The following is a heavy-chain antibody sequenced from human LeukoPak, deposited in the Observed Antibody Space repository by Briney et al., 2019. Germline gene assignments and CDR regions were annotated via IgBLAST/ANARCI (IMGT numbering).Heavy chain of an antibody. CDR1: GGSISSYY. V-gene: IGHV4-4*07. D-gene: IGHD6-13*01. Sequence: SETLSLTCTVSGGSISSYYWSWIRQPAGKGLEWIGRIYTSGSTNYNPSLKSRVTMSVDTSKNQFSLKLSSVTAADTAVYYCARGIAAAGTGDWFDPWGQGTLVTVSS. CDR2: IYTSGST. CDR3: ARGIAAAGTGDWFDP. J-gene: IGHJ5*02.